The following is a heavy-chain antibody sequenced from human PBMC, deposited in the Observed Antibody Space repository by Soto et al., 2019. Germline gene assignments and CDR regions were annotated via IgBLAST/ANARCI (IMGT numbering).Heavy chain of an antibody. V-gene: IGHV2-5*02. Sequence: QITLKESGPTLVKPTQTLTLTCTFSGFSLSTSGVGVGWIRQPPGKALEWLALIYWDDDKRYSPSLKSRLTITKDTSKNQVVLTMTNMDPVDTATYYCAHRRLLSGAHPNGFDPWGQGTLVTVSS. D-gene: IGHD1-26*01. CDR3: AHRRLLSGAHPNGFDP. J-gene: IGHJ5*02. CDR2: IYWDDDK. CDR1: GFSLSTSGVG.